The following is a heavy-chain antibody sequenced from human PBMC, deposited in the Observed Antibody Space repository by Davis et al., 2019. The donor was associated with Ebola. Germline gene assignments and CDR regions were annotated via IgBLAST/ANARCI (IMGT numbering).Heavy chain of an antibody. V-gene: IGHV1-69*04. Sequence: AASVKVSCKASGGTFSSYAISWVRQAPGQGLEWMGRIIPILGLANYAQKFQGRVTITADKSTSTAYMELSSLRSEDTAVYYCARVASLLRFLEWQFDYWGQGTLVTVSS. D-gene: IGHD3-3*01. CDR3: ARVASLLRFLEWQFDY. CDR2: IIPILGLA. J-gene: IGHJ4*02. CDR1: GGTFSSYA.